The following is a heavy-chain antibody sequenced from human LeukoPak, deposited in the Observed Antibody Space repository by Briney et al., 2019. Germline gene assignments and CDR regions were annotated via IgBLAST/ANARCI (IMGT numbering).Heavy chain of an antibody. V-gene: IGHV4-30-4*01. D-gene: IGHD5-24*01. CDR2: IYFSGTT. CDR3: ARGGGYNLGTFDS. CDR1: GGSISNGDYY. Sequence: SETLSLTCTVSGGSISNGDYYWTWIRQPPGKGLEWIGYIYFSGTTYYNSSLKSRVTISIDPSKNQFSLKVTSVTAADTAVYYCARGGGYNLGTFDSWGQGTLVTVSS. J-gene: IGHJ4*02.